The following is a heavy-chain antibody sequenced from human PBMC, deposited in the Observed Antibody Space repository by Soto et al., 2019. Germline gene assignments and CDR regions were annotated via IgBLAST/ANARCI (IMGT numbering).Heavy chain of an antibody. CDR3: AKEMAAIGKGWLDP. D-gene: IGHD6-13*01. Sequence: SETLSLTCSISGDSMNHNYWTWIRQPPGKGLEWIGYIYYSGSTNYSPSLKSRVTIAIDTSKNTVYLQMNSLRVADTAVYYCAKEMAAIGKGWLDPWGQGTLVTVSS. CDR2: IYYSGST. V-gene: IGHV4-59*12. CDR1: GDSMNHNY. J-gene: IGHJ5*01.